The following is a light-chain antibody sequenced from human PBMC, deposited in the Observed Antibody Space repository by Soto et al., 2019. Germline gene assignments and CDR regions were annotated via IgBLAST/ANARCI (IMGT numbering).Light chain of an antibody. CDR2: AAS. CDR1: QIINRY. V-gene: IGKV1-39*01. CDR3: QQSYSAPIT. Sequence: DIQMTQSPSSLAASVGDRVTITCRASQIINRYFHWYQQKPWKAPEVLIYAASILQGGVPPRFSGSGSGTDFPLTITSLPPEDFATYYRQQSYSAPITFGQGTRLEIK. J-gene: IGKJ5*01.